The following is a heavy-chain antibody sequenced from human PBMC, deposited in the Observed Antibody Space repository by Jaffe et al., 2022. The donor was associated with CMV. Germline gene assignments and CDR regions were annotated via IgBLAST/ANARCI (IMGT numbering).Heavy chain of an antibody. V-gene: IGHV1-8*01. Sequence: QVQLVQSGAEVKKPGASVKVSCKASGYTFTSYDINWVRQATGQGLEWMGWMNPNSGNTGYAQKFQGRVTMTRNTSISTAYMELSSLRSEDTAVYYCARLILPDYYDSSGSPPAPGYIHYGMDVWGQGTTVTVSS. CDR3: ARLILPDYYDSSGSPPAPGYIHYGMDV. CDR1: GYTFTSYD. CDR2: MNPNSGNT. J-gene: IGHJ6*02. D-gene: IGHD3-22*01.